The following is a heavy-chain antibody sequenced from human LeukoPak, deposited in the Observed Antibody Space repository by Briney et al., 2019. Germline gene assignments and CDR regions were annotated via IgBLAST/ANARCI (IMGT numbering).Heavy chain of an antibody. V-gene: IGHV4-4*07. CDR3: ARDRKAGLFDY. D-gene: IGHD1-14*01. Sequence: PSETPSLTCTVSGGSFSSYYWSWIRQPAGKGLEWIGRIYTSGSTNYNPSLKSRVTMSVDTSKNQFSLKLSSVTAADTAVYYCARDRKAGLFDYWGQGTLVTVSS. CDR2: IYTSGST. J-gene: IGHJ4*02. CDR1: GGSFSSYY.